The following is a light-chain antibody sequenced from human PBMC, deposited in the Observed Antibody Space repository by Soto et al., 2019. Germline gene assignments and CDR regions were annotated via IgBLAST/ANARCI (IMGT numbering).Light chain of an antibody. CDR3: QQRSNWPLT. CDR2: GAS. CDR1: QSVSSSY. V-gene: IGKV3D-20*02. J-gene: IGKJ4*01. Sequence: EIVLTQSPGTLSLSPGARAPLSCRASQSVSSSYLAWYQQKPGQAPRLLIYGASSRATGIPDRFSGSGSGTDFTLIISSLEPEDFAVYYCQQRSNWPLTFGGGTKVDIK.